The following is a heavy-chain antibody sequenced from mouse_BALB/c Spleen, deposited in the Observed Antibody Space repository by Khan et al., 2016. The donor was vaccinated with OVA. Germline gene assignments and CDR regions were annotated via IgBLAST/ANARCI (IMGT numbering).Heavy chain of an antibody. D-gene: IGHD1-1*02. CDR1: GYTFTSYV. J-gene: IGHJ3*01. V-gene: IGHV1S136*01. CDR2: IYPFDDDT. CDR3: ARVGTYYVSFAY. Sequence: VQLKQSGPELVKPGASVKMSCKASGYTFTSYVMHWVKQKPGLGLEWIGYIYPFDDDTKYNEKFKGKATLTSDKSSSTAYMELSGLTSEDSAVYYCARVGTYYVSFAYWGQGTLVTVSA.